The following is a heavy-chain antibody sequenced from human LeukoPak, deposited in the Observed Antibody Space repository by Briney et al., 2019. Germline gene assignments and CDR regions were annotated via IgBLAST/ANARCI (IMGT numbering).Heavy chain of an antibody. CDR2: IYSSGST. CDR1: GGSISSYK. J-gene: IGHJ4*02. D-gene: IGHD1-26*01. Sequence: PSETLSLTCTVSGGSISSYKWSWIRQPAGKGLEWIGRIYSSGSTNYNPSLKSRVAMSVDTSKNQISLQLSSVTAADTAVYYCTRGIVGATAPDYWGQGTLVIVSS. CDR3: TRGIVGATAPDY. V-gene: IGHV4-4*07.